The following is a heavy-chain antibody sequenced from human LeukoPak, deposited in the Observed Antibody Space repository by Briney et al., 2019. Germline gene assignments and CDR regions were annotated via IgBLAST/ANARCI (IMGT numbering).Heavy chain of an antibody. Sequence: GESLKISCKGSGYSFTSYWIGWVRQMPGKGLEWMGIIYPGDSDTRYSPSFQGQVTISADKSISTAYLQWSSLKASDTAMYYCARRMGYCSSTNCYTGMEKAPFDYWGQGTLVTVSS. J-gene: IGHJ4*02. D-gene: IGHD2-2*02. CDR2: IYPGDSDT. CDR1: GYSFTSYW. CDR3: ARRMGYCSSTNCYTGMEKAPFDY. V-gene: IGHV5-51*01.